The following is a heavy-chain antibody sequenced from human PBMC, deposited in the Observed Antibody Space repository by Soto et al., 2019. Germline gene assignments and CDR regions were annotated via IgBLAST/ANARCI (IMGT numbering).Heavy chain of an antibody. CDR2: ISSSSSTI. D-gene: IGHD5-18*01. Sequence: GGSLRLSCAASGFTFSSYSMNWVRQAPGKGLEWVSYISSSSSTIYYADSVKGRFTISRDNAKNSLYLQMNSLRDEDTAVYYCAREPLNPHSCGSDFDIRGQAKMVTVS. CDR1: GFTFSSYS. J-gene: IGHJ3*02. CDR3: AREPLNPHSCGSDFDI. V-gene: IGHV3-48*02.